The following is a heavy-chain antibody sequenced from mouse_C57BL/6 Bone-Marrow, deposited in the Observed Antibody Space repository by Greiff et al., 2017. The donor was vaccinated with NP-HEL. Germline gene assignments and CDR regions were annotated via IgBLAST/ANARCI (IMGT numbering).Heavy chain of an antibody. V-gene: IGHV5-4*01. J-gene: IGHJ3*01. CDR1: GFTFSSYA. CDR2: ISDGGSYT. Sequence: EVQRVESGGGLVKPGGSLKLSCAASGFTFSSYAMSWVRQTPEKRLEWVATISDGGSYTYYPDNVKGRFTISRDNAKNNLYLQMSHLKSEDTAMYYCARDRNLAWFAYWGQGTLVTVSA. CDR3: ARDRNLAWFAY.